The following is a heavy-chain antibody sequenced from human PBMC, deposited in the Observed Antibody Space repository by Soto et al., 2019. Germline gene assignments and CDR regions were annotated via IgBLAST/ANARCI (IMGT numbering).Heavy chain of an antibody. J-gene: IGHJ5*02. CDR2: IYHSGST. CDR3: ARGYYYDSSVAP. CDR1: GVSINNADYS. Sequence: PSETLSLTCAVSGVSINNADYSWSWIRQPPGRGLEWIGYIYHSGSTYYNPSLKSRLTISVDTSKNQFSLKLSSVTAADTAVYYCARGYYYDSSVAPWGQGTLVTVSS. D-gene: IGHD3-22*01. V-gene: IGHV4-30-2*05.